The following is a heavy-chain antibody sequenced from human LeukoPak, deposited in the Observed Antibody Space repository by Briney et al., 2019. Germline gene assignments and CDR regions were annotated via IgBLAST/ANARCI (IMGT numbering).Heavy chain of an antibody. CDR2: INPNSGGT. V-gene: IGHV1-2*02. CDR3: AREVLRYFDWLPSSAFDI. CDR1: GYTFTGYY. D-gene: IGHD3-9*01. J-gene: IGHJ3*02. Sequence: ASVKVSCKASGYTFTGYYMHWVRQAPGQGLEWMGWINPNSGGTNYAQKLQGRVTMTTDTSTSTAYMELRSLRSDDTAVYYCAREVLRYFDWLPSSAFDIWGQGTMVTVSS.